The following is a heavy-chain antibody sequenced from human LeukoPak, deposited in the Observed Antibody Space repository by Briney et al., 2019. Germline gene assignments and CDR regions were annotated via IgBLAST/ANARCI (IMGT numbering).Heavy chain of an antibody. CDR3: ARDGTMVRGVIFGMDV. CDR2: IWYDGSNK. D-gene: IGHD3-10*01. CDR1: GFTFSSYG. Sequence: PEGSLRLSCAASGFTFSSYGMHWVRQAPGKGLEWVAVIWYDGSNKYYADSVKGRFTISRDNSKNTLYLQMNSLRADDTAVYYCARDGTMVRGVIFGMDVWGQGTTVTVSS. V-gene: IGHV3-33*01. J-gene: IGHJ6*02.